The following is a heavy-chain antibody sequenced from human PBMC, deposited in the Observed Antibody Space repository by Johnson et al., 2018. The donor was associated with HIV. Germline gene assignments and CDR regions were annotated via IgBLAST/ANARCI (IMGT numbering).Heavy chain of an antibody. CDR2: ISSSGSSI. J-gene: IGHJ3*02. V-gene: IGHV3-11*04. Sequence: QVQLVESGGGVVKPGGSLRLSCAASGFTFSNAWMSWVRQAPGKGLEWVSYISSSGSSIYYADSVKGRFTISRDNAKKSLYLQMNSLRGEDTAVYYCAREGLRHDAFDIWGQGTMVTVAS. CDR3: AREGLRHDAFDI. CDR1: GFTFSNAW. D-gene: IGHD5-12*01.